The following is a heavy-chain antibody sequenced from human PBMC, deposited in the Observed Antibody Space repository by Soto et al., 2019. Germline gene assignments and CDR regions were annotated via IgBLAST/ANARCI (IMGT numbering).Heavy chain of an antibody. CDR2: INHSGST. J-gene: IGHJ6*03. Sequence: PSASLSLTCAVYVGSFSGYYWSWIRQPPGKGLEWIGEINHSGSTNYNPSLKSRVTISVDTSKNQFSLKLSSVTAADTAVYYCARGRYXSSTSCSYYYYYYMDVWGKGTTVTV. CDR1: VGSFSGYY. V-gene: IGHV4-34*01. CDR3: ARGRYXSSTSCSYYYYYYMDV. D-gene: IGHD2-2*01.